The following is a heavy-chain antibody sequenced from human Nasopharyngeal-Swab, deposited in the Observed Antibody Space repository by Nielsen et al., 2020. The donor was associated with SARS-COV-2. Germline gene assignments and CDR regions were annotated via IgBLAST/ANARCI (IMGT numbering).Heavy chain of an antibody. J-gene: IGHJ6*02. Sequence: GGSLRLSCAASGFSFRSYWMHWVRQAPGKGLEWVTVIWFDGSKKYYADSVKGRFTVSRDNAKNTLYLEMNSLRADDTAVYYCARRLVWFGEAHYYYYGMDVWGQGTTVTVSS. CDR3: ARRLVWFGEAHYYYYGMDV. D-gene: IGHD3-10*01. V-gene: IGHV3-33*08. CDR2: IWFDGSKK. CDR1: GFSFRSYW.